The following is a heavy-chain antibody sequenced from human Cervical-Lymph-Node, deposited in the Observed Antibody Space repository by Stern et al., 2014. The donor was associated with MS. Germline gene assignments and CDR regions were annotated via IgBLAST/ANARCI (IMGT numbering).Heavy chain of an antibody. CDR3: ARDSSGYYYLNWFDP. CDR1: GFTFSSYG. Sequence: VQLVESGGGVVQPGRSLRLSCAASGFTFSSYGMHWVRQAPGKGLEWVAGIWYDGSNKYYADSVQGRFTISRDKSKNTLYLQMNSLRAEDTAVYYCARDSSGYYYLNWFDPWGQGTLVTVSS. D-gene: IGHD3-22*01. J-gene: IGHJ5*02. CDR2: IWYDGSNK. V-gene: IGHV3-33*01.